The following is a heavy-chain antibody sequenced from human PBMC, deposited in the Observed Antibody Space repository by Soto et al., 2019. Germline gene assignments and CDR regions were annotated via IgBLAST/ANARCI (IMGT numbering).Heavy chain of an antibody. D-gene: IGHD6-13*01. CDR2: ISAGGGSP. CDR3: ARDPVAAAGYHYYYYGMDV. J-gene: IGHJ6*02. Sequence: GGSLRLSCAASGFIFNNYAMSWVRQAPGKGLEWVSFISAGGGSPNYADSVKGRFTISRDNSKNMVYLQMNSLRAEDTAVYYCARDPVAAAGYHYYYYGMDVWGQGTTVTVSS. V-gene: IGHV3-23*01. CDR1: GFIFNNYA.